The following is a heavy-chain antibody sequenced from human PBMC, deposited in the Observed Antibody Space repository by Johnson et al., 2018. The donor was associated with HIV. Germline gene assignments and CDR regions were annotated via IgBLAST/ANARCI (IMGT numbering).Heavy chain of an antibody. D-gene: IGHD3-22*01. Sequence: QVQLVESGGGVVQPGGSLRLSCAASGFTFSSYGMHWVRQAPGKGREWVEFIRYDGSNKNYEDSVKGRFTLSRDNSKNTLYLQMNSLRAEDTAVYYCAKDSGYYDSSGYGAFDIWGQGTMVTVSS. CDR1: GFTFSSYG. V-gene: IGHV3-30*02. J-gene: IGHJ3*02. CDR3: AKDSGYYDSSGYGAFDI. CDR2: IRYDGSNK.